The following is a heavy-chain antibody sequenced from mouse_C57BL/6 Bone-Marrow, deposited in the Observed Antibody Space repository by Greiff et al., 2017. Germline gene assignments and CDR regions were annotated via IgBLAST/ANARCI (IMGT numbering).Heavy chain of an antibody. CDR2: LSYSGST. J-gene: IGHJ2*01. Sequence: EVMLVESGPGLAKPSQTLSLTCSVPGYSITSDYWNWIRKFPGNKLEYMGYLSYSGSTYYNPSLKSRISITRDTSKNQYSLQLNSVTTEDTATYYCARSTTVVAPLDYWGQGTTLTVSS. D-gene: IGHD1-1*01. CDR3: ARSTTVVAPLDY. CDR1: GYSITSDY. V-gene: IGHV3-8*01.